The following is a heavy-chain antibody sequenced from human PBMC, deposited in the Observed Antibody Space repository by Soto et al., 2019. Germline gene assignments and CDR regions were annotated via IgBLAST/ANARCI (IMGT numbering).Heavy chain of an antibody. D-gene: IGHD3-22*01. V-gene: IGHV3-33*01. J-gene: IGHJ4*02. CDR3: ARGVYSSGYRDYFDY. CDR1: GFTFSSYG. CDR2: IWYDGSNK. Sequence: QVQLVESGGGVVQPGRSLRLSCAASGFTFSSYGMHWVRQAPGKGLEWVAVIWYDGSNKYYADSVKGRFTISRDNSKNTLYLQRNSLRAEDTAVYYCARGVYSSGYRDYFDYWGQGTLVTVSS.